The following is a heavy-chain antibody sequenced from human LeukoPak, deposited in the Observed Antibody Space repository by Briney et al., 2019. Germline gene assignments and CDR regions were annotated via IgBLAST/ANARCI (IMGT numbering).Heavy chain of an antibody. CDR1: GYSFTDYW. D-gene: IGHD3-10*01. J-gene: IGHJ4*02. V-gene: IGHV5-51*01. CDR2: IYPDDSDI. CDR3: ARQTLGVRGGEWDY. Sequence: GESLKISCKGSGYSFTDYWIGWVRQMPGKGLEWMGIIYPDDSDIRYSPSFQGQVTISADRSISTAYLQWGSLTASDSAMYYCARQTLGVRGGEWDYWGQGTLVTVSS.